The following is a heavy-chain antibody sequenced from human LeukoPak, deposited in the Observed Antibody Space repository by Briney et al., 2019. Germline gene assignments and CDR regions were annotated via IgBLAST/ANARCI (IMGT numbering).Heavy chain of an antibody. Sequence: PGGSLRLSCAASGFTFNNYAMSWVRQAPGKGLEWVSAISGSGGSTHSADSVKGRFTISRDNSKNTLYLQMHSLRAEDTAVYYCVREVPWFDYWGQGTLVTVSS. J-gene: IGHJ4*02. CDR2: ISGSGGST. CDR1: GFTFNNYA. D-gene: IGHD3-10*01. CDR3: VREVPWFDY. V-gene: IGHV3-23*01.